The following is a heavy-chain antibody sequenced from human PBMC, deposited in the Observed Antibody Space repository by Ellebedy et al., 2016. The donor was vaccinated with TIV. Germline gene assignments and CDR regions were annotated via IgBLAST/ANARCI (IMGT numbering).Heavy chain of an antibody. V-gene: IGHV3-7*01. CDR1: GFSLSSYW. J-gene: IGHJ4*02. CDR3: GRAIGSGSCY. CDR2: IKQDGSEK. Sequence: GESLKISCAASGFSLSSYWMHWVRQAPGKGLEWVANIKQDGSEKYYVDSVKDRFTISRDNAKNSLYLQMNSLRAEDTAVYFCGRAIGSGSCYWGQGTLVTVSS. D-gene: IGHD3-10*01.